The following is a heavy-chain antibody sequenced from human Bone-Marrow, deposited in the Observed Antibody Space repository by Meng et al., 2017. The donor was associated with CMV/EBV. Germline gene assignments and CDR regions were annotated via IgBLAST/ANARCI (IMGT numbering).Heavy chain of an antibody. V-gene: IGHV3-73*01. CDR1: GPSVSGSA. D-gene: IGHD2-21*01. Sequence: GGSLRLSCAASGPSVSGSAIHWVRQASGKGLEWLGRIKSEGNSYVTAYTASVRGRFTLSRDDSKNTAYLQMNSLKAEDTAVYYCTRLIGSPPYFDYWGQGTLVTVSS. CDR3: TRLIGSPPYFDY. CDR2: IKSEGNSYVT. J-gene: IGHJ4*02.